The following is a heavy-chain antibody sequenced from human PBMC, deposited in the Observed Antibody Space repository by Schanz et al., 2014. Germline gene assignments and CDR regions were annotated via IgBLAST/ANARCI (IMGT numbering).Heavy chain of an antibody. V-gene: IGHV3-15*01. Sequence: EVQLVESGGGLVKPGGSLRLSCATSGLTFTSAWMSWVRQAPGKGLEWVGRIKGKTDGGTADYAAPMKGRFTISRDDSKNTLFLQMNSLETEDTAVYYCAKGRFGELSAFDIWGQGTMXTVSS. D-gene: IGHD3-10*01. J-gene: IGHJ3*02. CDR1: GLTFTSAW. CDR3: AKGRFGELSAFDI. CDR2: IKGKTDGGTA.